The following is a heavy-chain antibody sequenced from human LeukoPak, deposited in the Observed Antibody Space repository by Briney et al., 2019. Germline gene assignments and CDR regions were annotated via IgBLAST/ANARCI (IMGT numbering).Heavy chain of an antibody. CDR2: ISGSGGST. CDR3: ARDYYGDGL. J-gene: IGHJ4*02. CDR1: GFTFSSYA. Sequence: PGGSLRLSCAASGFTFSSYAMSWVRQAPGKGLEWVSAISGSGGSTYYSDSVKGRFTISRDDSENSLYLQMNSLRAEDTAVYFCARDYYGDGLWGQGTLVTVSS. V-gene: IGHV3-23*01. D-gene: IGHD3-10*01.